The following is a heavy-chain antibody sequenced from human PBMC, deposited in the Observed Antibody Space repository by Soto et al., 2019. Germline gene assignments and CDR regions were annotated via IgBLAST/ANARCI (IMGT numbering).Heavy chain of an antibody. Sequence: ASVKVSCKASGYTFTGYYMHWVRQAPGQGLEWMGWINPNSGGTNYAQKFQGWVTMTRDTSISTAYMELSRLRSNDTAVYYCASDLHDVPSFSTQRTLVLVSAGM. V-gene: IGHV1-2*04. CDR1: GYTFTGYY. J-gene: IGHJ6*01. CDR3: ASDLHDVPSFSTQRTLVLVSAGM. CDR2: INPNSGGT. D-gene: IGHD1-7*01.